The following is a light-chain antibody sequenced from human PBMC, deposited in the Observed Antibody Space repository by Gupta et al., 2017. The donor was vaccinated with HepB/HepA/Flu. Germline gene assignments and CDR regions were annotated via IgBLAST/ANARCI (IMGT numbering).Light chain of an antibody. Sequence: QSVLTQPPSVSAAPGQKVTISFPGSSSNIGNNYVSWYQQLPGTAPKLLIYDNNKRPSGIPDRFSGSKSGTSATLGITGLQTGDEADYYCGTWDSSLSAVVFGGGTKLTVL. J-gene: IGLJ2*01. CDR3: GTWDSSLSAVV. CDR2: DNN. V-gene: IGLV1-51*01. CDR1: SSNIGNNY.